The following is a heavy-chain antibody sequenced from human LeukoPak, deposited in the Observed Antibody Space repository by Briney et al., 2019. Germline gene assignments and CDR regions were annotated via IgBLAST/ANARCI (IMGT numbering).Heavy chain of an antibody. CDR2: IYYSGST. J-gene: IGHJ4*02. D-gene: IGHD3-22*01. CDR3: ARQPDSSGYYPFDY. Sequence: SETLSLTCTVSGGSISSSSYYWGWIRQPPGKGLEWIGSIYYSGSTYYNPSLKSRVTISVDTSKNQFSLKLSSVTAADTAVYYCARQPDSSGYYPFDYWGQGTLVTVSS. V-gene: IGHV4-39*01. CDR1: GGSISSSSYY.